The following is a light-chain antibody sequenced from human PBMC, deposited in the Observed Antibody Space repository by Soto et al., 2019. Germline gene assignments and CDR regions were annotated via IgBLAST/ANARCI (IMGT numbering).Light chain of an antibody. Sequence: QSALTQPASVSGSPGQSVTISCTGTSGDIGAYNYVCWYQQHPGKAPKLMIYEVSNRPSGVADRFSGSKSGTTASLSISGLQGEAEPDYYCSSYTTSYTHVFGTGTKLTVL. CDR1: SGDIGAYNY. CDR3: SSYTTSYTHV. V-gene: IGLV2-14*01. J-gene: IGLJ1*01. CDR2: EVS.